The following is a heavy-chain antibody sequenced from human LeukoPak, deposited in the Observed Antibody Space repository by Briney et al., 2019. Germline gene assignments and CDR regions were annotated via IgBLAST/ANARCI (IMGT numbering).Heavy chain of an antibody. Sequence: ASVTVSFKASGYTFTVYYMHWVRQAPGQGVEWMGWINPNSGGTNYAQKFQGRVTMTRDTSISTAYMELSRLRSDDTAVYYCAITRGGHPFDYWGQGTLVTVSS. V-gene: IGHV1-2*02. CDR2: INPNSGGT. D-gene: IGHD4-23*01. CDR3: AITRGGHPFDY. CDR1: GYTFTVYY. J-gene: IGHJ4*02.